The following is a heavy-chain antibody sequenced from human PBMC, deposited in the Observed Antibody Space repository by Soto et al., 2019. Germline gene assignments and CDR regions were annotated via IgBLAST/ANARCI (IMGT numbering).Heavy chain of an antibody. CDR3: AKDRGYSIVGTNTAALDY. CDR1: GFIFSSYV. J-gene: IGHJ4*02. V-gene: IGHV3-23*01. D-gene: IGHD1-26*01. Sequence: PGGSLRLSCAASGFIFSSYVMSWARQAPGKGLEWVSAISGSGDGTFYAGSVMGRFTISRDNNKKTLYLQMNSLRAEDTAVYYCAKDRGYSIVGTNTAALDYWGQGTLVTVSS. CDR2: ISGSGDGT.